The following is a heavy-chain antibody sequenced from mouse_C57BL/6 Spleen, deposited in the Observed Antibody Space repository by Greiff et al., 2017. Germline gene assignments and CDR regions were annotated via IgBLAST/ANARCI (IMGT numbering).Heavy chain of an antibody. J-gene: IGHJ4*01. V-gene: IGHV2-2*01. Sequence: QVQLKQSGPGLVQPSQSLSITCTVSGFSLTSYGVHWVRQSPGKGLEWLGVIWSGGSTDYNAAFISRLSISKDNSKSQVFFKMNSLQADDTAIYYCARKNDYDDGYYAMDYGGQGTSVTVSS. CDR2: IWSGGST. CDR1: GFSLTSYG. CDR3: ARKNDYDDGYYAMDY. D-gene: IGHD2-4*01.